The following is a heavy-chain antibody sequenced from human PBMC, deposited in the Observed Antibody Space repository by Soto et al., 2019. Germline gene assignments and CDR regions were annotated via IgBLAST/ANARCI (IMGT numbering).Heavy chain of an antibody. CDR2: MNPKSGNT. D-gene: IGHD4-17*01. Sequence: QVQLVQSGAEVKKPGASVKVSCKASGYTFTNYDINWVRQATGQGLEWMGWMNPKSGNTGYAQQCQGRVIMTRSTSIGTAYMALSSLSSGDTAVYYCVWVYGDIDYWGPGPLVTVSS. CDR1: GYTFTNYD. CDR3: VWVYGDIDY. V-gene: IGHV1-8*02. J-gene: IGHJ4*02.